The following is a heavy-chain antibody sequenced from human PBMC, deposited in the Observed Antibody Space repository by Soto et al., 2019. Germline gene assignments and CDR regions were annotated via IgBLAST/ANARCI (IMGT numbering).Heavy chain of an antibody. J-gene: IGHJ6*02. D-gene: IGHD3-10*01. V-gene: IGHV4-34*01. CDR3: ARGGITMAWNYYYYGMDV. CDR2: IIPTGST. Sequence: SETLSLTCAVSGASVSGQYWSWVRQPPGKGLEWVGEIIPTGSTTYNPSLKSRLSFSLDTSNNHLSLNLSSVSVADTAVYYCARGGITMAWNYYYYGMDVWGQGTTVTV. CDR1: GASVSGQY.